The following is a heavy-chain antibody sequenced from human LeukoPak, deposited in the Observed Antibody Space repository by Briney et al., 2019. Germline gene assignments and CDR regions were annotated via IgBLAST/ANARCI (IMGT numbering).Heavy chain of an antibody. V-gene: IGHV3-7*01. CDR2: IKQDGSAK. J-gene: IGHJ4*02. CDR1: GFTFINYW. D-gene: IGHD1-26*01. Sequence: PGGSLRLSCAASGFTFINYWMSWVRQAPGRGLEWVANIKQDGSAKYYVDSVKGRFTISRDNAKNSLFLQMNSLRAEDSAVYYCARDEGGSYSFDYWGQGTLVTVSS. CDR3: ARDEGGSYSFDY.